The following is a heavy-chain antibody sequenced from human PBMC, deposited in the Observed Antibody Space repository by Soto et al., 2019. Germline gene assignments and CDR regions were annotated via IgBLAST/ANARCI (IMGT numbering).Heavy chain of an antibody. J-gene: IGHJ5*02. CDR2: IWYDGSNK. D-gene: IGHD6-19*01. CDR1: GFTFSSYG. V-gene: IGHV3-33*01. Sequence: QVQLVESGGGVVQPGRSLRLSCAASGFTFSSYGMHWVRQAPGKGLEWVAVIWYDGSNKYYADSVKGRFTISRDNSKNTLYLQMNSLRAEDTAVYYCARDGVGIAVAGTFSGWFEPWGQGTLVTVSS. CDR3: ARDGVGIAVAGTFSGWFEP.